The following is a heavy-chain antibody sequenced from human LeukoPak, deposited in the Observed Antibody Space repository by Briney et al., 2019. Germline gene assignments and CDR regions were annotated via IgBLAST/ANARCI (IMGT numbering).Heavy chain of an antibody. J-gene: IGHJ4*02. V-gene: IGHV3-30*04. Sequence: PGRSLRLSCAASGFTFSSYAMHWVRQAPGKGLEWAAVISYDGSNKYYADSVKGRFTISRDNSKNTLYLQMNSLRAEDTAVYYCARGRPSSEGYFDYWGQGTLVTVSS. D-gene: IGHD2-15*01. CDR1: GFTFSSYA. CDR3: ARGRPSSEGYFDY. CDR2: ISYDGSNK.